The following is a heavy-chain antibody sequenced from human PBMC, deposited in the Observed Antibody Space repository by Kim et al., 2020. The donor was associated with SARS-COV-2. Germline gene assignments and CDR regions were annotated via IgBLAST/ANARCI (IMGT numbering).Heavy chain of an antibody. CDR1: GFTFSSYG. CDR2: IWYDGSNK. V-gene: IGHV3-33*01. D-gene: IGHD3-10*01. J-gene: IGHJ6*03. Sequence: GGSLRLSCAASGFTFSSYGIHWVRQAPGKGLEWVSVIWYDGSNKYYADSVKGRFTISRDNSKNMLYLQMNSLRAEDTAVYYCARGRGSYYYYMDVWGKGTTVTVSS. CDR3: ARGRGSYYYYMDV.